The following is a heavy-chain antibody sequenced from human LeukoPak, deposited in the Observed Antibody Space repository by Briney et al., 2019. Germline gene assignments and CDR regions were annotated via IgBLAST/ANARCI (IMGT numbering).Heavy chain of an antibody. CDR1: GYTFTGYN. CDR3: ARVDSGSSWLFDY. CDR2: INPNSGGT. D-gene: IGHD6-13*01. Sequence: ASVKVSFKSSGYTFTGYNMQWLRQAPGQGLEWMGWINPNSGGTNYAQKFQGRVTMTRDTSISTAYMELSRLRSDDTAVYYCARVDSGSSWLFDYWGQGTLVTVSS. J-gene: IGHJ4*02. V-gene: IGHV1-2*02.